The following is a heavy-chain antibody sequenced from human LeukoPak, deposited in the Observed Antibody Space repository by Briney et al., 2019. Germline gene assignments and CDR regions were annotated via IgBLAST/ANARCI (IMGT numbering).Heavy chain of an antibody. CDR3: ARSGGLWLLTYYFDY. V-gene: IGHV4-39*07. D-gene: IGHD3-22*01. J-gene: IGHJ4*02. CDR2: IYYSGST. Sequence: PSETLSLTCTVSGGSISSSSYYWGWIRQPPGKGLEWIGSIYYSGSTYYNPSLKSRVTISVDTSKNQLSLKLSSVTAADTAVYFCARSGGLWLLTYYFDYWGQGTLVSVSS. CDR1: GGSISSSSYY.